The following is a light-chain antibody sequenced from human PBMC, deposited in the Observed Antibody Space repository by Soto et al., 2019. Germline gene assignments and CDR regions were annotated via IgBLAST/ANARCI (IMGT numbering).Light chain of an antibody. CDR3: SSFSSITREV. Sequence: QSALTQPASVSGSPGQSITISCTGTSSDVGDYDFVSWYQHRPGQAPKLMIYEVSNRPSGVSHRFSGSKSGNTASLTISGLQTEDEADYYCSSFSSITREVFGGGTKLTVL. J-gene: IGLJ2*01. CDR1: SSDVGDYDF. CDR2: EVS. V-gene: IGLV2-14*01.